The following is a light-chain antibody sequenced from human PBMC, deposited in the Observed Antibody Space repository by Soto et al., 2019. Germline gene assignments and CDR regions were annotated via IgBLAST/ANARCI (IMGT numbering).Light chain of an antibody. Sequence: DIQMTQSPSSLSASVGDRVSITCRASQTISKSLNWYQQRPGQAPKVLIFAASNLQSGVPARFSGSGSGTDFTLTISILQPEDVATYYCQQTYSAPRITFGPGTKVDLK. J-gene: IGKJ3*01. V-gene: IGKV1-39*01. CDR1: QTISKS. CDR3: QQTYSAPRIT. CDR2: AAS.